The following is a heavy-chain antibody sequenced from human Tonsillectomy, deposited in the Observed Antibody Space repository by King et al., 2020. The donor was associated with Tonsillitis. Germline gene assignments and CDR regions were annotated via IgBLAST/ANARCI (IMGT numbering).Heavy chain of an antibody. J-gene: IGHJ4*02. V-gene: IGHV3-23*04. CDR1: GFTFISYA. CDR2: ISGVGGVI. CDR3: AKPHGTARRDY. Sequence: VQLVESGGGLVQPGGSLRLSCAASGFTFISYAMSWVCEALGKVLEWCSAISGVGGVIYYADSVKGRFTMPRDNSKNTLYLQMNSLRAEDTAVYYCAKPHGTARRDYWGQGTLVTVSS. D-gene: IGHD6-6*01.